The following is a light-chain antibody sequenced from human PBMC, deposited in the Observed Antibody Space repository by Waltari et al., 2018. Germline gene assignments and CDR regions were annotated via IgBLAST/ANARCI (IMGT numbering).Light chain of an antibody. J-gene: IGLJ2*01. Sequence: SYELTQPPSVSVSPGQTASITCSGDKLGDKYASWYQQKPGQSPVLVIYQDDKRPPGIPGRFSGSNSGDTATLTIGGTQATDEAYYFCQAWDNSTVVFGGGTKLTVL. V-gene: IGLV3-1*01. CDR3: QAWDNSTVV. CDR2: QDD. CDR1: KLGDKY.